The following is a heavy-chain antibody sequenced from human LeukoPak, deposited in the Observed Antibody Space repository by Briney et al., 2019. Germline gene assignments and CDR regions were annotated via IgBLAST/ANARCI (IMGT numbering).Heavy chain of an antibody. Sequence: SETLSLTCTVSGGSISSSSYYWGWIRQPPGKGLEWIGSIYYSGSTYYNPSLKSRVTISVDTSKNQFSLKLSSVTAADTAEYYCARIAPYYYYMDVWGKGTTVTVSS. CDR3: ARIAPYYYYMDV. CDR2: IYYSGST. V-gene: IGHV4-39*01. CDR1: GGSISSSSYY. J-gene: IGHJ6*03.